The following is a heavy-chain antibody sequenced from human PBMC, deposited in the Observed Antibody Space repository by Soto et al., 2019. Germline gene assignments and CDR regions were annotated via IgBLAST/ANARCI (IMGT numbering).Heavy chain of an antibody. CDR1: GFSLSTSGVG. J-gene: IGHJ4*02. V-gene: IGHV2-5*02. CDR2: IYWDDDK. D-gene: IGHD6-19*01. CDR3: AHSSGWYMGFDY. Sequence: QITLKESGPTLVKPTQTLTLTCTFSGFSLSTSGVGVGWIRQPPGKALEWLALIYWDDDKRYSPSLKSRLTITTDTSKNQVVLTMTNMDPVDTATYYSAHSSGWYMGFDYWGQGTLVTVSS.